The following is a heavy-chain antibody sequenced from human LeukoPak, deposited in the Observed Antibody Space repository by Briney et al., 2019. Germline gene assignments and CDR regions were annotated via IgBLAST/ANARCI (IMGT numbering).Heavy chain of an antibody. V-gene: IGHV4-34*01. CDR1: GGSLNDYL. Sequence: SETLSLTCAVYGGSLNDYLWSWIRQPPGQGLEWIGEVGHSGTTNYNPSLKSRVTISVDTSKNQFSLKLTSVTAADTAVYYCARELISSRAAFDAWGQGTVVTVSS. J-gene: IGHJ3*01. D-gene: IGHD3-10*01. CDR2: VGHSGTT. CDR3: ARELISSRAAFDA.